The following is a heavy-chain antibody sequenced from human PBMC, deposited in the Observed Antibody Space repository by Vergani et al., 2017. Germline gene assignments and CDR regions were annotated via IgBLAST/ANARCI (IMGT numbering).Heavy chain of an antibody. V-gene: IGHV4-31*03. J-gene: IGHJ6*03. Sequence: QVQLQESGPGLVKASQTLSLTCSVSGAYVGSGGYYWSWVRQRPGKGLEWIGYIYYSGNTYFNPSLKNRVSMSADTSKNQVSLKVSSVTAADTAVYYCARASVETTMRRREYYYYMDVWGEGTTVTVSS. CDR1: GAYVGSGGYY. CDR3: ARASVETTMRRREYYYYMDV. CDR2: IYYSGNT. D-gene: IGHD5-18*01.